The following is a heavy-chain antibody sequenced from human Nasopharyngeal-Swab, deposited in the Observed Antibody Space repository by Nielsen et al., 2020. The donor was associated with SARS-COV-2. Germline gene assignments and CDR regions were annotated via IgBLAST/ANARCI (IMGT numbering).Heavy chain of an antibody. J-gene: IGHJ6*03. CDR2: IYHSGST. Sequence: WIRQPPGKGLEWIGEIYHSGSTNYNPSLKSRVTISVDKSKNQFSLKLSSVTAADTAVYYCASPQDSSGHYYMDVWGKGTTVTVSS. V-gene: IGHV4-4*02. CDR3: ASPQDSSGHYYMDV. D-gene: IGHD3-22*01.